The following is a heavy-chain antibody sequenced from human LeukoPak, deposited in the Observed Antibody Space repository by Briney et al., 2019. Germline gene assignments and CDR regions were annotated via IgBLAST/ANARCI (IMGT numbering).Heavy chain of an antibody. CDR1: GGSIKSDY. J-gene: IGHJ5*02. V-gene: IGHV4-59*08. Sequence: PSETLFLTCTVSGGSIKSDYWSWIRQPPGKGLEWIGYINYSGDTNSNPSLKSRVTISVDTSKNQFSLNLSSVTAADTAVYFCARHRPGERRFDPWGQGALVTVSS. CDR2: INYSGDT. D-gene: IGHD3-16*01. CDR3: ARHRPGERRFDP.